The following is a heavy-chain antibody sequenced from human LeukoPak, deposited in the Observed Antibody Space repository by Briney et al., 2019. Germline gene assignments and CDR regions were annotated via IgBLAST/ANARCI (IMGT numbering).Heavy chain of an antibody. CDR1: GGSISRSNW. CDR2: IYNGRTT. J-gene: IGHJ5*01. CDR3: VRHDGRSGGTMGAFDS. V-gene: IGHV4-39*01. D-gene: IGHD4-23*01. Sequence: SETLSLTCTVSGGSISRSNWWSWVRQSPGKDLEWIGSIYNGRTTFSNPSLNSRVTISIVTSKNQFSLQLNSVTAADTAVYYCVRHDGRSGGTMGAFDSWGQGSLVTVSS.